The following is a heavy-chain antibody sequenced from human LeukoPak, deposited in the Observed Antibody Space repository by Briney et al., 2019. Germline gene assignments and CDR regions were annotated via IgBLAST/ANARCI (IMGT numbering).Heavy chain of an antibody. D-gene: IGHD3-10*01. CDR3: TTLVGLASRGYFDY. CDR2: IIPIFSTT. V-gene: IGHV1-69*13. J-gene: IGHJ4*02. CDR1: GGTLSMYA. Sequence: GASLKVSCKASGGTLSMYAISWGRHAPGQGPGWMGGIIPIFSTTNYAQKIQRIATITANDSTSTAYQELSSLRSEATAVYYCTTLVGLASRGYFDYWGQGTVVTVSS.